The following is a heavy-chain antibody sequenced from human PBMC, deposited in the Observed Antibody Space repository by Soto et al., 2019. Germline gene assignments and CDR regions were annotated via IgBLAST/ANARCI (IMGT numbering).Heavy chain of an antibody. CDR1: GGSISSNSHY. J-gene: IGHJ4*02. CDR2: IYYDGNT. D-gene: IGHD3-22*01. Sequence: SETLSLTCTVSGGSISSNSHYWGWIRQPPGKGLESIANIYYDGNTYYNPSLKSRVTISLDTSKNQFSLKLSSVTAADTAVYYCARSHYYDSSTRLWGQGTLVTVSS. CDR3: ARSHYYDSSTRL. V-gene: IGHV4-39*07.